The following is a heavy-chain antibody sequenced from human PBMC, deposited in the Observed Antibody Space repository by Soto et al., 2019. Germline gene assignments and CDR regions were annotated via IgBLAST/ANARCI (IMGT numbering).Heavy chain of an antibody. CDR2: INPSGGST. D-gene: IGHD3-3*01. CDR1: GYTFTSYY. J-gene: IGHJ4*02. V-gene: IGHV1-46*01. CDR3: ARELSITIFGVVTEALNYFDY. Sequence: ASVKVSCKASGYTFTSYYVHWVRQAPGQGLEWMGIINPSGGSTSYAQKFQGRVTMTRDTSTSTVYMELSSLRSEDTAVYYCARELSITIFGVVTEALNYFDYWGQGTLVTVSS.